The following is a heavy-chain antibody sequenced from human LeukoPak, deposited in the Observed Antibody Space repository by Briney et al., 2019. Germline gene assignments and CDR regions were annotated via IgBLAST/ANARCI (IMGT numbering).Heavy chain of an antibody. J-gene: IGHJ4*02. CDR2: IYSGGST. D-gene: IGHD6-19*01. CDR3: AKDVVVAGAGAFDY. CDR1: GFTVSSNY. Sequence: GGSLILSCAASGFTVSSNYMSWVRQAPGKGLEWVSVIYSGGSTYYADSVKGRFTISRDNSRNTLYLQMNSLRGEDTAVYYCAKDVVVAGAGAFDYWGQGTLVTVSS. V-gene: IGHV3-53*01.